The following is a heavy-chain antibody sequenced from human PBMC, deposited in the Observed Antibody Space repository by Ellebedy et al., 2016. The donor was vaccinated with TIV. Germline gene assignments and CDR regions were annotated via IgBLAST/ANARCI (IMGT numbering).Heavy chain of an antibody. CDR1: GGSISSYY. D-gene: IGHD3-22*01. V-gene: IGHV4-59*01. CDR3: ARDTRYYDRTDSYDDTLDN. J-gene: IGHJ3*02. Sequence: SETLSLTCTVSGGSISSYYWSWIRQPPGKGLEWIGYIYYSGSTNYNPSLKSRVTISVDTSNNQVSLELSSVTAADTAVYYCARDTRYYDRTDSYDDTLDNWGQGTMVTVFS. CDR2: IYYSGST.